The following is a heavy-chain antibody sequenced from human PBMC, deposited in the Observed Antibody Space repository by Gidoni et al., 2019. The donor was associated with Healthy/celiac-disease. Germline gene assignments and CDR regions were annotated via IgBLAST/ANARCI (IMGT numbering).Heavy chain of an antibody. V-gene: IGHV4-4*07. CDR3: ARGGGVYCSGGSCYPDPFDY. CDR2: IYTSGST. CDR1: GGSISSYY. Sequence: QVQLQESGPGLVKPSETLSLTCTVSGGSISSYYWSWIRQPAGKGLEWIGRIYTSGSTNYNPSLKSRVTMSVDTSKNQFSLKLSSVTAADTAVYYCARGGGVYCSGGSCYPDPFDYWGQGTLVTVSS. J-gene: IGHJ4*02. D-gene: IGHD2-15*01.